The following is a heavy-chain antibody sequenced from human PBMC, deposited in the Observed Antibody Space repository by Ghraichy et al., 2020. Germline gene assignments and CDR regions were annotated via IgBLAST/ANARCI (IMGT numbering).Heavy chain of an antibody. V-gene: IGHV4-59*01. CDR1: GGSISSYY. Sequence: SETLSLTCTVSGGSISSYYWSWIRQPPGKGLEWIGYIYYSGSTNYNPSLKSRVTISVDTSKNQFSLKLSSVTAADTAVYYCASVHLYYYGMDVWGQGTTVTVSS. J-gene: IGHJ6*02. CDR3: ASVHLYYYGMDV. CDR2: IYYSGST.